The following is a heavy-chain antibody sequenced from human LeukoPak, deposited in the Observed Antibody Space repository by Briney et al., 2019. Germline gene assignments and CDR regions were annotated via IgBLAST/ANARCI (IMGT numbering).Heavy chain of an antibody. D-gene: IGHD6-13*01. CDR1: GGSFRGYY. CDR2: INHSGST. V-gene: IGHV4-34*01. CDR3: ARGFIAAAGTSWYFDL. J-gene: IGHJ2*01. Sequence: PSETLSLTCAVYGGSFRGYYWSWIRQPPGKGLEWIGEINHSGSTSYNPSLKSRVTISVDTSKNQFSLKLSSVTAADTAVYYCARGFIAAAGTSWYFDLWGRGTLVTVSS.